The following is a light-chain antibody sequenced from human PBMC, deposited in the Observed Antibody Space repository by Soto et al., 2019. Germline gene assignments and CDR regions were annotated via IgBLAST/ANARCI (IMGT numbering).Light chain of an antibody. V-gene: IGKV1-5*01. J-gene: IGKJ4*01. Sequence: DIAMTQSPSTLSASVEDRVTITCRASQTISSWLAWYQQKPGKAPNLLIYDASSLESGVPSRFSGRGSGTEFTLTVSSLQPDDFATYYCQQYHSYPLTFGGGTKVEIK. CDR1: QTISSW. CDR3: QQYHSYPLT. CDR2: DAS.